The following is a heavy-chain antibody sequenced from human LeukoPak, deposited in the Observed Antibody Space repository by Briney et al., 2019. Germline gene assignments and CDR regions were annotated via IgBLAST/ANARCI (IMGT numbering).Heavy chain of an antibody. CDR2: ISSSSSYI. Sequence: GGSLRLSCAASGFTFSSYSMNWVRQAPGKGLEWVSSISSSSSYIYYADSVKGRFTISRDNAKNSLYLQMNSLRAEDTAVYYCARGRGIAAAGQESFDYWGQGTLVTVSS. V-gene: IGHV3-21*01. D-gene: IGHD6-13*01. J-gene: IGHJ4*02. CDR1: GFTFSSYS. CDR3: ARGRGIAAAGQESFDY.